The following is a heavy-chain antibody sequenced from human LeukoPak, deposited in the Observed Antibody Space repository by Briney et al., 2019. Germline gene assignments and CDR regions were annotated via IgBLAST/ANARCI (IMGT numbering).Heavy chain of an antibody. CDR2: MNPNSGNT. J-gene: IGHJ1*01. CDR1: GYTFTSYD. V-gene: IGHV1-8*01. CDR3: ARGLYGSGSYPLQH. Sequence: GASVKVSCKASGYTFTSYDINWVRQATGQGLEWMGWMNPNSGNTGYAQKFQGRVTMTRNTSISTAYVELSSLRSEDTAVYYCARGLYGSGSYPLQHWGQGTLVTVSS. D-gene: IGHD3-10*01.